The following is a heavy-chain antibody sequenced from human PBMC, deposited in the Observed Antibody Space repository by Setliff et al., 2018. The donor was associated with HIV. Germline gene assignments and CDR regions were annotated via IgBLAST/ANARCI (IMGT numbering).Heavy chain of an antibody. CDR3: ARDGHYNFWSGYGYYYYHMDV. D-gene: IGHD3-3*01. CDR2: IIPIFGTP. V-gene: IGHV1-69*13. CDR1: GGTLSIYT. Sequence: SVKVSCKASGGTLSIYTINWVRQAPGQGLEWMGGIIPIFGTPNFAPKFQGRVTITADESTKTAYMELSSLRSEDTAVYYCARDGHYNFWSGYGYYYYHMDVWGKGTTVTVSS. J-gene: IGHJ6*03.